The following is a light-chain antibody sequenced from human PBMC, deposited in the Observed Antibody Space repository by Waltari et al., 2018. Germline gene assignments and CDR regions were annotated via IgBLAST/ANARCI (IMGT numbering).Light chain of an antibody. CDR3: AAWDDSLSAWV. CDR2: RNH. J-gene: IGLJ3*02. CDR1: SSNIGINY. V-gene: IGLV1-47*01. Sequence: QSVVTQPPSASGTPGQRVTISCSGSSSNIGINYVYWYQQFPGTAPKLLVYRNHRRPAGVPGRFSGSKAGTSASLAISGLRSEDEADYYCAAWDDSLSAWVFGGGTKLTVL.